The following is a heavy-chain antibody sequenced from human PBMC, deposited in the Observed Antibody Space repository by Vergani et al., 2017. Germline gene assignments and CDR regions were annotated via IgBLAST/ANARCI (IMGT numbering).Heavy chain of an antibody. CDR3: ARDRRGQQLVLWGGKIYGMDV. J-gene: IGHJ6*02. V-gene: IGHV1-8*01. CDR2: MNPNSGNT. Sequence: QVQLVQSGAEVKKPGASVKVSCKASGYTFTSYDINWVRQATGQGLEWMGWMNPNSGNTGYAQKFQGRVTMTRNTSISTAYMELSSLRSEDTAVYYCARDRRGQQLVLWGGKIYGMDVWGQGTTVTVSS. D-gene: IGHD6-13*01. CDR1: GYTFTSYD.